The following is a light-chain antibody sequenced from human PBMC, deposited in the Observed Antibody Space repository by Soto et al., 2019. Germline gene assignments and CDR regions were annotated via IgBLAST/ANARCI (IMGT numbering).Light chain of an antibody. CDR1: QSVATN. Sequence: EAVFTQSPATLSVSPGERVTLSCRASQSVATNLAWYQQRPGQAPRLLIYGASKRAIGLPARFSGSGSGTEFTLTITSLQSEDFAVYYCQQYNNWPQTFGQGTKVDIK. V-gene: IGKV3-15*01. CDR2: GAS. J-gene: IGKJ1*01. CDR3: QQYNNWPQT.